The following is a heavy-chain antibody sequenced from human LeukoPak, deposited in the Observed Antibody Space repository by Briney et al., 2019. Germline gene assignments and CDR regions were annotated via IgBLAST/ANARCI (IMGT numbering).Heavy chain of an antibody. V-gene: IGHV1-69*04. D-gene: IGHD6-6*01. CDR2: IIPILGIA. J-gene: IGHJ4*02. Sequence: SVKVSCKASGYTFTGYHMHWVRQAPGQGLEWMGRIIPILGIANYAQKFQGRVTITADKSTSTAYMELSSLRSEDTAVYYCARDGAARPFDYWGQGTLVTVSS. CDR1: GYTFTGYH. CDR3: ARDGAARPFDY.